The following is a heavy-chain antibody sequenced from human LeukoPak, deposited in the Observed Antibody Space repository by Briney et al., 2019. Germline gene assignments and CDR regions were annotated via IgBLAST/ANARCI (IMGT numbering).Heavy chain of an antibody. CDR1: GFTFTNYA. D-gene: IGHD3-3*01. J-gene: IGHJ4*02. CDR3: ARGIWSRTVSSYYFDY. CDR2: INAGNGHT. V-gene: IGHV1-3*01. Sequence: ASVKVSCKASGFTFTNYAMQWVRQAPGQRLEWMGWINAGNGHTRYSQRFQGRVTITRDTSATTVYMEVTSLRSEDTAVYYCARGIWSRTVSSYYFDYWGQGTLVTVSS.